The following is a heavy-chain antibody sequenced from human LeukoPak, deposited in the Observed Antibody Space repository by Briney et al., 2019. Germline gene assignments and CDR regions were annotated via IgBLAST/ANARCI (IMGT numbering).Heavy chain of an antibody. CDR2: INPSGDFT. CDR1: GYTFGTYW. CDR3: ARDQSRKWEVLSGWWFDP. V-gene: IGHV1-46*01. J-gene: IGHJ5*02. D-gene: IGHD6-19*01. Sequence: ASVEVSCKASGYTFGTYWMHWVRQAPGQGLEWMAIINPSGDFTSYAQKFQGRVTVTRDMSTRTVYMELSNLRSEDTAVYYCARDQSRKWEVLSGWWFDPWGQGTLVTVSS.